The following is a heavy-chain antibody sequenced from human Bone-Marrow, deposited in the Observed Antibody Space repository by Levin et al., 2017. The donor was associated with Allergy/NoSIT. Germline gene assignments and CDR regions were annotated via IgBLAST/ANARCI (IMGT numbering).Heavy chain of an antibody. CDR3: ARDRSIAAPTSGYYYYGMDG. D-gene: IGHD6-6*01. Sequence: PGGSLRLSCAASGFTFSSYWMHWVRQAPGKGLVWVSRINSDGSSTSYADSVKGRFTISRDNAKNTLYLQMNSLRAEDTAVYYCARDRSIAAPTSGYYYYGMDGWGQGTTVTVSS. J-gene: IGHJ6*02. CDR2: INSDGSST. CDR1: GFTFSSYW. V-gene: IGHV3-74*01.